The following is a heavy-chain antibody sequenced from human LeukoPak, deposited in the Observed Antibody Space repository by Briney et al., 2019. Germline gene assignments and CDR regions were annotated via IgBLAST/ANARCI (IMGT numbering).Heavy chain of an antibody. CDR1: GGTFSSYT. Sequence: ASVKVSCKASGGTFSSYTISWERQAPGQGLEWMGRIIPILGIANYAQKFQGRVTITADKSTSTTYMELSSLRSEDTAVYYCARDGVVVPAAIGYFYYGMDVWGQGTTVTVSS. CDR2: IIPILGIA. D-gene: IGHD2-2*01. V-gene: IGHV1-69*04. J-gene: IGHJ6*02. CDR3: ARDGVVVPAAIGYFYYGMDV.